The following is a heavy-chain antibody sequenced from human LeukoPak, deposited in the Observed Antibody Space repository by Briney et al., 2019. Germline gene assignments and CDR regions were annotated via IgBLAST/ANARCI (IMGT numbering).Heavy chain of an antibody. D-gene: IGHD6-19*01. CDR3: AKAGREQWLGGFGYYYYMDV. J-gene: IGHJ6*03. Sequence: PGGSLRLSCAASGFTFSSYGMHWVRQAPGKGLEWVAFIRYDGSNKYYADSVKGRFTISRDNSKNTLYLQMNSLRAEDTAVYYCAKAGREQWLGGFGYYYYMDVWGKGTTVTTSS. CDR2: IRYDGSNK. CDR1: GFTFSSYG. V-gene: IGHV3-30*02.